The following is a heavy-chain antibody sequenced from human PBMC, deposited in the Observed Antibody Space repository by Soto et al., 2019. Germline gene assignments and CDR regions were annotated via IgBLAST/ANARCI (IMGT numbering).Heavy chain of an antibody. Sequence: QVQLQESGPGLVKPSETLSLTCTVSGGSISSYYWSWIRQPPGKGLEWIGYIYYSGSTNYNPSLQSRVTISVDTSKNQFSLKLSSVTAADTAVYYCASRYGGNFDYWGQGTLVTVSS. CDR3: ASRYGGNFDY. V-gene: IGHV4-59*08. J-gene: IGHJ4*02. CDR2: IYYSGST. D-gene: IGHD5-12*01. CDR1: GGSISSYY.